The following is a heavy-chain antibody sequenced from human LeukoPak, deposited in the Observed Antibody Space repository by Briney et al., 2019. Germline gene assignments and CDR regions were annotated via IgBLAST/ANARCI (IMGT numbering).Heavy chain of an antibody. V-gene: IGHV3-74*01. D-gene: IGHD3-22*01. CDR2: INSDGSST. J-gene: IGHJ6*02. CDR1: GFTFSSYW. CDR3: ARAVSFDYYDSSGYYYYYYGMDV. Sequence: PGGPLRLSCAASGFTFSSYWMHWVRQAPGKGLVWVSRINSDGSSTSYADSVKGRFTISRDNAKNTLYLQMNSLRAEDTAVYYCARAVSFDYYDSSGYYYYYYGMDVWGQGTTVTVSS.